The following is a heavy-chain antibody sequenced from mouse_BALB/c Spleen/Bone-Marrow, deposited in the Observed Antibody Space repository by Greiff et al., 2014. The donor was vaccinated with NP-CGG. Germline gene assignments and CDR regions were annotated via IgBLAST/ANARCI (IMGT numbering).Heavy chain of an antibody. Sequence: EVQLVESGGGLVRPGGSRKLSCAASGFTFSSFGMHWVRQAPEKGLEWVAYISSGSGTIYYADTVKGRFTISRDNPKNTLFLQMTSLRSEDTAMYYCARSGYGSALYDMDYWGQGTSVTVSS. CDR3: ARSGYGSALYDMDY. CDR2: ISSGSGTI. J-gene: IGHJ4*01. V-gene: IGHV5-17*02. CDR1: GFTFSSFG. D-gene: IGHD1-1*01.